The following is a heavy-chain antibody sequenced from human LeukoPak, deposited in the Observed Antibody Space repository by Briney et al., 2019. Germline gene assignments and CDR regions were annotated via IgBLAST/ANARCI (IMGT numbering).Heavy chain of an antibody. V-gene: IGHV3-53*01. J-gene: IGHJ4*02. Sequence: GGALRLSCAASGLSVSAYYMSWVRQAPGKELEWVSVIYSDGSGGSTYYADSVKSRFTISRDNSKNTLYLQMSSLRAEDTAVYYCASDRDSSTWSYYWGQGTLVTVSS. CDR3: ASDRDSSTWSYY. D-gene: IGHD6-13*01. CDR2: IYSDGSGGST. CDR1: GLSVSAYY.